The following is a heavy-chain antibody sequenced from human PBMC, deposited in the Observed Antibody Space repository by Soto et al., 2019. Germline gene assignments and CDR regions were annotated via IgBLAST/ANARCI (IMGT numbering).Heavy chain of an antibody. CDR3: TLRSMAVVPEY. V-gene: IGHV4-59*01. Sequence: QVQMQESGPGLVKPSETLSLTCAVSGDSISSYYCMWIRQPPGKGLESIGYLYYGRSANYNPSLQSRVTLSVDTSTNQCSLTLSSMTAADTAVYYCTLRSMAVVPEYWGQGTLVTVSS. CDR2: LYYGRSA. D-gene: IGHD3-22*01. J-gene: IGHJ4*02. CDR1: GDSISSYY.